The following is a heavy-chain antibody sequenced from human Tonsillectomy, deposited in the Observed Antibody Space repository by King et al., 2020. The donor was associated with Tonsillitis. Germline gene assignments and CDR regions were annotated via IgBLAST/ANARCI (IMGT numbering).Heavy chain of an antibody. Sequence: QLVQSGGGLVQPGGSLRLSCVASGFSFRNYAMSWVRQAPGKGREWVSVIYSGDNRAFYADSVEGRFTISRNNSKNTLYLQMNSLRAEDTAVYYCVKEWPECTDTTCYSGFNYWGQGILVTVSS. D-gene: IGHD2-2*01. J-gene: IGHJ4*02. V-gene: IGHV3-23*03. CDR2: IYSGDNRA. CDR1: GFSFRNYA. CDR3: VKEWPECTDTTCYSGFNY.